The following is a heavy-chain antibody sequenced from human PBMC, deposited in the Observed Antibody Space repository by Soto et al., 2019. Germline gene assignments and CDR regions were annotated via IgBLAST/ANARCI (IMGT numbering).Heavy chain of an antibody. Sequence: PGGSLRLSCAASGFTFSSYAMHWVRQAPGKGLEWVAVISYDGSNKYYADSVKGRFTISRDNSKNTLYLQMNSLRAEDTAVYYCARVGYYGGNSRNGYYYYYYGMDVWGRGTTVTVSS. D-gene: IGHD4-17*01. J-gene: IGHJ6*02. CDR3: ARVGYYGGNSRNGYYYYYYGMDV. V-gene: IGHV3-30-3*01. CDR2: ISYDGSNK. CDR1: GFTFSSYA.